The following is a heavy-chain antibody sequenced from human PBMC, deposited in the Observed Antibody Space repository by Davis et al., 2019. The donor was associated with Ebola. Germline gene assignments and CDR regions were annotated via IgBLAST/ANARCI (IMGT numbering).Heavy chain of an antibody. D-gene: IGHD2-8*01. Sequence: SVKVSCKASGDTFNSFAVSWVRQAPGQGLEWMGGIIPIFRSPNYAQNFQGRVTITADESTKTVYMELSSLRPEDTAVYYCAKDRHPLATNKIYYFDSWGHGTLVTVSS. CDR2: IIPIFRSP. CDR3: AKDRHPLATNKIYYFDS. J-gene: IGHJ4*01. V-gene: IGHV1-69*13. CDR1: GDTFNSFA.